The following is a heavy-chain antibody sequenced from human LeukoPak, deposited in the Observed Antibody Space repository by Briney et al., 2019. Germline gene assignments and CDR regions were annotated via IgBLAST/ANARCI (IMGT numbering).Heavy chain of an antibody. CDR1: GYTFTSYA. V-gene: IGHV1-3*01. Sequence: ASVKVSCKASGYTFTSYAMHWVRQAPGQRLEWMGWINAGNGNTKYSQKFQGRVTMTRNTSISTAYMELSSLRSEDTAVYYCAREGWGYYDSSGYYSYYYYGMDVWGQGTTVTVSS. CDR3: AREGWGYYDSSGYYSYYYYGMDV. CDR2: INAGNGNT. J-gene: IGHJ6*02. D-gene: IGHD3-22*01.